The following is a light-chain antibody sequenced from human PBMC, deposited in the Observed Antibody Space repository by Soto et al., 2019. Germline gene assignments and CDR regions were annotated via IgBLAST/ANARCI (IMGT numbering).Light chain of an antibody. Sequence: DIQMTQSPSTLSASLGDRVTITCRASQSIGDSLAWYQQRPGKAPNLLIYKASTLEGGVPSRFSGSGSGTQFTLTITGLQPDDFATYYCQFYNSYSRTFGQGTKVDIK. J-gene: IGKJ1*01. CDR3: QFYNSYSRT. CDR2: KAS. CDR1: QSIGDS. V-gene: IGKV1-5*03.